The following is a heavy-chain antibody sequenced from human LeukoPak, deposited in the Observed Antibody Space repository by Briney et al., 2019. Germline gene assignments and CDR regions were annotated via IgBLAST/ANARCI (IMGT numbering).Heavy chain of an antibody. CDR3: ARDISPGITMARGAPGNTGYIDV. V-gene: IGHV4-39*02. J-gene: IGHJ6*03. Sequence: SETLSLTCTVSGGSISGSSYYWGWIRQPPGKGLEWIGSIYFSGSTYYNPSLKSRVTISVDTSKNQFSLKLSSVTAADTAVYYCARDISPGITMARGAPGNTGYIDVWGKGTTVTVSS. D-gene: IGHD3-10*01. CDR2: IYFSGST. CDR1: GGSISGSSYY.